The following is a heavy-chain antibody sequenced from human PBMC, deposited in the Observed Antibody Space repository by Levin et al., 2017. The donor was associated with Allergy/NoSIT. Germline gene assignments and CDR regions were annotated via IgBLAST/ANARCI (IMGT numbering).Heavy chain of an antibody. V-gene: IGHV3-23*01. CDR1: GFTFSSYA. J-gene: IGHJ4*02. CDR2: ISGSGGST. D-gene: IGHD6-13*01. CDR3: AKAYLDRSLVRRAGYSSSCPLDY. Sequence: RAGGSLRLSCAASGFTFSSYAMSWVRQAPGKGLEWVSAISGSGGSTYYADSVKGRFTISRDNSKNTLYLQMNSLRAEDTAVYYCAKAYLDRSLVRRAGYSSSCPLDYWGQGTLVTVSS.